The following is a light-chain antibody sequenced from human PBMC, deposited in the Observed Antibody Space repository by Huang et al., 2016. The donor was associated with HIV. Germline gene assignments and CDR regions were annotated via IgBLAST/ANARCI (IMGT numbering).Light chain of an antibody. CDR1: QNINTN. CDR3: QQYNT. CDR2: GAS. Sequence: LMTQSPATLSVSPGERVTLSCRASQNINTNVAWYQQKRGQAPRLLIYGASTRANDVPARFSGTGSGTEFTLTISSLQSEDFAVYYCQQYNTFGQGTKLEIK. J-gene: IGKJ2*01. V-gene: IGKV3-15*01.